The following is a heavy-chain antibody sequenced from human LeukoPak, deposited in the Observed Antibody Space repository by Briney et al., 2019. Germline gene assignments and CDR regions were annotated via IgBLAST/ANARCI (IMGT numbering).Heavy chain of an antibody. D-gene: IGHD3-9*01. Sequence: PSETLSLTCTVSGASISSSSYYWGWIRQPPGKGLEWIGTIYYSVSTYYNPSLKSRVTIFVDRSKNQFSLEVRSVTAADTAVYFCARLGDLLTGYYFESWGQGTLVIVSS. CDR3: ARLGDLLTGYYFES. CDR1: GASISSSSYY. V-gene: IGHV4-39*01. CDR2: IYYSVST. J-gene: IGHJ4*02.